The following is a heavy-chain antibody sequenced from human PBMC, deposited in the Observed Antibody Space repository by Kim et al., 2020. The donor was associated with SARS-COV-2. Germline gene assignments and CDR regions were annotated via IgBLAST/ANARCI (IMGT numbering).Heavy chain of an antibody. D-gene: IGHD6-13*01. J-gene: IGHJ4*01. Sequence: GGSLRLSCAASGFTFSSYAMHWVRQAPGKGLEWVAVISYDGSNKYYADSVKGRFTISRDNSKNTLYLQMNSLRAEDTAVYYCARDQVSSSPFMYFDYWG. CDR1: GFTFSSYA. V-gene: IGHV3-30-3*01. CDR3: ARDQVSSSPFMYFDY. CDR2: ISYDGSNK.